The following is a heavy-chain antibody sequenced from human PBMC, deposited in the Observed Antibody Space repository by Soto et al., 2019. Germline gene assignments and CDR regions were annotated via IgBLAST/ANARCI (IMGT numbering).Heavy chain of an antibody. V-gene: IGHV3-33*01. CDR1: GFPFSSYG. CDR2: IWYDGSNK. D-gene: IGHD5-12*01. Sequence: XGALTLYCAASGFPFSSYGMHWVRQAPGKGLEWVAVIWYDGSNKYYADSVKGRFTISRDNSKNTLYLQMNSLRAEDTAVYYCAREVGYSGYEYYYYGMDAWGQGTTVTVSS. J-gene: IGHJ6*02. CDR3: AREVGYSGYEYYYYGMDA.